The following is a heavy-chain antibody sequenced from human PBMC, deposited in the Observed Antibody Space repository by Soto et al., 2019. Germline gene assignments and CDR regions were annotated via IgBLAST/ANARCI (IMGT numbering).Heavy chain of an antibody. CDR3: ARVDSVVPAAMAIDY. CDR2: ISAYNGNT. D-gene: IGHD2-2*01. V-gene: IGHV1-18*01. Sequence: ASVKVSCKASGYTFTSYGISWVRQAPGQGLEWMGWISAYNGNTNYAQKLQGRVTMTTDTSTSTAYMELRSLRSDDTAVYYCARVDSVVPAAMAIDYWGQGTLVTVSS. CDR1: GYTFTSYG. J-gene: IGHJ4*02.